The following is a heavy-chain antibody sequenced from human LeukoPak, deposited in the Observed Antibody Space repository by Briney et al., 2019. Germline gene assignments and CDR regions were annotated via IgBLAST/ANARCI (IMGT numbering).Heavy chain of an antibody. V-gene: IGHV1-2*02. D-gene: IGHD3-3*01. CDR3: ARAPYYDFWSGPYYYYYYMDV. J-gene: IGHJ6*03. CDR2: INTNSGGT. CDR1: GYTFTSYD. Sequence: ASVKVSCKASGYTFTSYDINWVRQATGQGLEWMGWINTNSGGTKYAQKFQGRVTMTRDTSISTAYMELSSLRSEDTAVYYCARAPYYDFWSGPYYYYYYMDVWGKGTTVTVSS.